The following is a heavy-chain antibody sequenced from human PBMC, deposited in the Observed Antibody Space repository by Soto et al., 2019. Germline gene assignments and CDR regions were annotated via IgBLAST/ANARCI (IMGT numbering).Heavy chain of an antibody. D-gene: IGHD2-21*02. J-gene: IGHJ4*02. CDR3: ARSKTLSAYCDGDCYPYYFDY. V-gene: IGHV4-59*01. CDR2: IYYSGST. Sequence: QVQLQESGPGLVKPSETLSLTCTVSGGSISSYYWSWIRQPPGKGLEWIGYIYYSGSTNYNPSLKPXATLSVDTSTXXFXLMXSSVTAADTAVYYCARSKTLSAYCDGDCYPYYFDYWGQGTLVTVSS. CDR1: GGSISSYY.